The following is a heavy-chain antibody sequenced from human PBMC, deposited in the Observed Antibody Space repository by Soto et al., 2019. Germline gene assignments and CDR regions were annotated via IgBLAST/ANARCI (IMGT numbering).Heavy chain of an antibody. D-gene: IGHD4-4*01. CDR1: GFTFSSYA. CDR2: ISYDGSNK. CDR3: ARDLDYSNYIDY. Sequence: PGGSLRLSCAASGFTFSSYAMHWVRQAPGKGLEWVAVISYDGSNKYYADSVKGRFTISRDNSKNTLYLQMNSLRAEDTAVYYCARDLDYSNYIDYWGQGTLVTVSS. V-gene: IGHV3-30-3*01. J-gene: IGHJ4*02.